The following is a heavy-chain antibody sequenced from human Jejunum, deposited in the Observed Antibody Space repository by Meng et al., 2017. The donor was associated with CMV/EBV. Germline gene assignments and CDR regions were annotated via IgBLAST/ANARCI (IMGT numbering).Heavy chain of an antibody. J-gene: IGHJ4*02. D-gene: IGHD2-2*01. CDR2: IYYTVST. V-gene: IGHV4-59*01. CDR1: GGAISSYD. Sequence: GGAISSYDWNWIRQPPRKGLEWIGYIYYTVSTNYNPSLKSRVTISVDTSKNQFSLKLSSVTAADTAVYYCARGRYCSSTSCFPFDNWGQGALVTVSS. CDR3: ARGRYCSSTSCFPFDN.